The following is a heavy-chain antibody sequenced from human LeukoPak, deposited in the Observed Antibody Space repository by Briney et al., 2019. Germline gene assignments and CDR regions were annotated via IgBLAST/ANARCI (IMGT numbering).Heavy chain of an antibody. CDR2: INHSGRT. Sequence: PSETLSLTCAVYGGSFSGYYWSWIRQPPGKGLEWIGEINHSGRTNYNPSLKSRVTISIDTSKNQVSVKLSSVTAEDTAVYYCAKPLGDYYDSSGYDYWGQGTLVTVSS. D-gene: IGHD3-22*01. CDR3: AKPLGDYYDSSGYDY. CDR1: GGSFSGYY. V-gene: IGHV4-34*01. J-gene: IGHJ4*02.